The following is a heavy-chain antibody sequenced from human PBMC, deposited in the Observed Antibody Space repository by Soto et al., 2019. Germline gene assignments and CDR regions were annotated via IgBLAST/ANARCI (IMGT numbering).Heavy chain of an antibody. J-gene: IGHJ6*03. CDR3: TTDPSGGELLWFGGSDYYYYYMDV. CDR1: GFTFSNAW. Sequence: GGSLRLSCAASGFTFSNAWMSWVRQAPGKGLEWVGRIKSKTDGGTTDYAAPVKGRFTISRDDSKNTLYLQMNSLKTEDTAVYYCTTDPSGGELLWFGGSDYYYYYMDVWGKGTTVTVSS. D-gene: IGHD3-10*01. CDR2: IKSKTDGGTT. V-gene: IGHV3-15*01.